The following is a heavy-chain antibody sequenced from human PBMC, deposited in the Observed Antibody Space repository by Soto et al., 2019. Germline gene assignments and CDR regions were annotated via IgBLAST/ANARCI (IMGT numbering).Heavy chain of an antibody. J-gene: IGHJ1*01. CDR3: AKDTSRLLWFGKLSRSSYFQH. D-gene: IGHD3-10*01. CDR1: GFTFSSYA. V-gene: IGHV3-23*01. CDR2: ISGSGGST. Sequence: GGSLRLSCAASGFTFSSYAMSWVRQAPGKGLEWVSAISGSGGSTYYADSVKGRFTISRDNSKNTLYLQMNSLRAEDTAVYYCAKDTSRLLWFGKLSRSSYFQHWGQGTLVTVSS.